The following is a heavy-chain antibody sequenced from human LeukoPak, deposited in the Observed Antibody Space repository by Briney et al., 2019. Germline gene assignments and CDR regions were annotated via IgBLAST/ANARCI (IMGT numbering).Heavy chain of an antibody. D-gene: IGHD2-15*01. V-gene: IGHV3-30*04. J-gene: IGHJ4*02. CDR3: ARDVLCSGGSCYYFDY. CDR2: ISYDGSNK. CDR1: GFTFSSYA. Sequence: PGGSLRLSCAASGFTFSSYAMHWVRQAPGKGLEWVAVISYDGSNKYYADSVKGRFTISRDNSKNTLYLQMNSLRAEDTAVYYRARDVLCSGGSCYYFDYWGQGTLVTVSS.